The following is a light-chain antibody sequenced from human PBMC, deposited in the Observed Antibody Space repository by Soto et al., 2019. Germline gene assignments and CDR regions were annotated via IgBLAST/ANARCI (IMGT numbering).Light chain of an antibody. V-gene: IGLV1-44*01. J-gene: IGLJ3*02. CDR1: SSNIGSTA. CDR2: SNN. CDR3: AAWDDSLNGVV. Sequence: QSVLTQPPSASGTPGQRVTISCSGNSSNIGSTAVNWYQQLPGTAPKLLIYSNNLRPSGVPDRFSGSKSGTSASLAISGLQSEDEADYYCAAWDDSLNGVVFGGGTQLTVL.